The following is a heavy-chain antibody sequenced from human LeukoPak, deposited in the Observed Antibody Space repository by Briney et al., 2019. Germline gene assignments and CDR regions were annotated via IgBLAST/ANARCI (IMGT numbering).Heavy chain of an antibody. V-gene: IGHV4-38-2*02. D-gene: IGHD2-2*01. J-gene: IGHJ4*02. CDR1: GYSISSGYY. CDR3: WIVVVPATFDY. CDR2: IYHSGST. Sequence: SETLSLTCTVSGYSISSGYYWGWIRQPPGKGLEWIGSIYHSGSTYYNPSLKSRVTISVDKSKNQLSLKLSSVTAADTAVYYCWIVVVPATFDYWGQGTLVTVSS.